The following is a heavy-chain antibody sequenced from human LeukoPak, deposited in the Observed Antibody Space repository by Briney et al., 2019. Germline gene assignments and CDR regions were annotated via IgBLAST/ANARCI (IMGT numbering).Heavy chain of an antibody. CDR1: GFTFSSYA. CDR2: ISGSGGST. J-gene: IGHJ4*02. Sequence: GGSLRLSCAASGFTFSSYAMSWVRQAPGKGLEWVSAISGSGGSTYYADSVKGRFTISRDNAKNSLYLQMNSLRAEDTAVYYCASNGYSGYDQIDYWGQGTLVTVSS. CDR3: ASNGYSGYDQIDY. D-gene: IGHD5-12*01. V-gene: IGHV3-23*01.